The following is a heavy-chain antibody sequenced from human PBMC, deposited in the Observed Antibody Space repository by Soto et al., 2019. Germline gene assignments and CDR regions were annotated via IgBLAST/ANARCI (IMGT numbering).Heavy chain of an antibody. V-gene: IGHV4-30-4*01. D-gene: IGHD2-21*01. CDR2: IYNSGNT. CDR1: GGSISDGAYY. J-gene: IGHJ4*02. Sequence: QVQLQESGPGLVKPSQTLSLTCTVSGGSISDGAYYWSWIRQPPGQGLEWIGHIYNSGNTYNNPSLRSRLTISLDTSKSPFSLTLHSMTAADTAVYYCASGLSGDKGDQWRQGTLVTVSS. CDR3: ASGLSGDKGDQ.